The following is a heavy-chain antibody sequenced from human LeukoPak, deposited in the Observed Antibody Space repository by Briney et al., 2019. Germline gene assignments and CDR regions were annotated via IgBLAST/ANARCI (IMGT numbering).Heavy chain of an antibody. V-gene: IGHV3-7*01. CDR3: ARVVTVVTPSPYYYYYMDV. CDR1: GFTFSTYA. J-gene: IGHJ6*03. Sequence: GGSLRLSCAASGFTFSTYAMSWVRQAPGKGLEWLANIKQDGSEKYYVDSVKGRFTISRDNAKNSLYLQMNSLRAEDTAVYYCARVVTVVTPSPYYYYYMDVWGKGTTVTVSS. D-gene: IGHD4-23*01. CDR2: IKQDGSEK.